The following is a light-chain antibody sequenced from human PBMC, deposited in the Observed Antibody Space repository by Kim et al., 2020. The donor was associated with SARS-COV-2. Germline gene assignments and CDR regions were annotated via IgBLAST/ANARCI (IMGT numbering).Light chain of an antibody. CDR1: KLGDKY. CDR3: HAWDRNTAI. Sequence: SLSPGQTASIPCSGDKLGDKYASWYQQRPGQSPVLVISQNNRRPSGIPERFSGSNSGNTATLTISGTQAMDEADYYCHAWDRNTAIFGGGTQLTVL. J-gene: IGLJ2*01. CDR2: QNN. V-gene: IGLV3-1*01.